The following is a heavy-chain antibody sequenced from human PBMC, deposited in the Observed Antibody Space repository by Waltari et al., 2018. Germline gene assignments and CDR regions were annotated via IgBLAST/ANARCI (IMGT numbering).Heavy chain of an antibody. J-gene: IGHJ6*02. CDR3: ARDPLIGSVHGMDV. V-gene: IGHV3-48*01. Sequence: VQLVESGGGLVQPGGSLRLSCAASGFNSTIYTMNWVRRSPGKGLEWISYISSQSTTIYYADSVNDRFTISRDNAKNSLYLQMNSLRAEDTAVYYCARDPLIGSVHGMDVWGQGTTVTVSS. D-gene: IGHD1-20*01. CDR1: GFNSTIYT. CDR2: ISSQSTTI.